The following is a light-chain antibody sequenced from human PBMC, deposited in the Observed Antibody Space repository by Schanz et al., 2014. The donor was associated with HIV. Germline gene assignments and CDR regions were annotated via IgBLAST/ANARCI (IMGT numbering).Light chain of an antibody. J-gene: IGKJ4*01. CDR1: QSVSSN. V-gene: IGKV3-15*01. Sequence: EIVMTQSPATLSVSPGEGATLSCRASQSVSSNLAWYQQKPGQAPRLLIYGASSRATGIPARFSGRKSGTEFTLTISSLQSEDFAVYYCQQYSSSPLTFGGGTKVEIK. CDR3: QQYSSSPLT. CDR2: GAS.